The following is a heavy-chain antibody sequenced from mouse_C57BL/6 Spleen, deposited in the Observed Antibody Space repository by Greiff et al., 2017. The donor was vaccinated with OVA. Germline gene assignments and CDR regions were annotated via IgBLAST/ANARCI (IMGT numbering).Heavy chain of an antibody. J-gene: IGHJ4*01. CDR2: IYPGDGDT. V-gene: IGHV1-82*01. Sequence: QVQLQQSGPELVKPGASVKISCKASGYAFSSSWMNWVKQRPGKGLEWIGRIYPGDGDTNYNGKFKGKATLTADKSSSTAYMQLSSLTSEDSAVYFCARNSAPYYAMDYWGQGTSVTVSS. CDR3: ARNSAPYYAMDY. CDR1: GYAFSSSW.